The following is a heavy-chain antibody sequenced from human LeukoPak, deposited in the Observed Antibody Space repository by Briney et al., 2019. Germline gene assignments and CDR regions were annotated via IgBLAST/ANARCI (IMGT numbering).Heavy chain of an antibody. CDR1: GGSISSGGYY. J-gene: IGHJ4*02. V-gene: IGHV4-31*03. D-gene: IGHD6-13*01. Sequence: PSQTLSLTCTVSGGSISSGGYYWSWIRQHPGQGLEWIGYIYYSGSTYYNPSLKSRVTVSVDTSKNQFSLKLDSVTAADTAVYYCARSSSSWYHPDYWGQGTLVTVSS. CDR3: ARSSSSWYHPDY. CDR2: IYYSGST.